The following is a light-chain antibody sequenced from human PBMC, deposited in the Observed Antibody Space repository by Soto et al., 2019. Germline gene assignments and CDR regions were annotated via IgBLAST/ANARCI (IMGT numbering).Light chain of an antibody. CDR2: GAS. CDR1: QSVSSN. CDR3: QQYNNWPPRT. Sequence: EIVMTQSPATLSVSPGERATLSCRASQSVSSNLAWYQQKPRQAPRLLIYGASNRATGIPARFSGSGSGKEFTLTISSLQSEDFAVYYCQQYNNWPPRTFGQGTKVEIK. J-gene: IGKJ1*01. V-gene: IGKV3-15*01.